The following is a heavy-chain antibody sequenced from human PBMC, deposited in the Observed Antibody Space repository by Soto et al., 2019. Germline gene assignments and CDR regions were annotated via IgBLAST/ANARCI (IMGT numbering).Heavy chain of an antibody. V-gene: IGHV4-59*01. J-gene: IGHJ4*02. CDR3: ARVPRGYSYGYPYYFDY. D-gene: IGHD5-18*01. CDR2: IYYSGST. Sequence: LSLTCTVSGGSISSYYWSWIRQPPGKGLEWIGYIYYSGSTNYNPSLKSRVTISVDTSKNQFSLKLSSVTAADTAVYYCARVPRGYSYGYPYYFDYWGQGTLDTVSS. CDR1: GGSISSYY.